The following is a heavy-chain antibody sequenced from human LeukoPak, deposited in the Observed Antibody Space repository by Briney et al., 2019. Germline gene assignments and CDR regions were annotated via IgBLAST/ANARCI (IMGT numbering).Heavy chain of an antibody. D-gene: IGHD1-26*01. CDR1: GFTFSSYA. CDR2: ISYDGSNK. CDR3: ARALTTGEGATTAYYYYYYMDV. Sequence: GGSLRLSCAASGFTFSSYAMHWVRQAPGKGLEWVAVISYDGSNKYYADSVKGRFTISRDNSKNTLYLQMNSLRAEDTAVYYCARALTTGEGATTAYYYYYYMDVWAKGPRSPSP. J-gene: IGHJ6*03. V-gene: IGHV3-30-3*01.